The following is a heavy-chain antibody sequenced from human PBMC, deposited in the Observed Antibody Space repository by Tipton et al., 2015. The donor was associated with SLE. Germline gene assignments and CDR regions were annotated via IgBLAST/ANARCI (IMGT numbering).Heavy chain of an antibody. CDR2: ISAYNGNA. Sequence: QLVQSGAEVKKPGASVKVSCKASGYTFTSYGISWVRQAPGQELEWMGWISAYNGNANYVQTLQGRVTMTTDTSTSTVYMELRSLRSDDTAVYYCASGTYFFDYWGQGTLVTVSS. J-gene: IGHJ4*02. CDR3: ASGTYFFDY. CDR1: GYTFTSYG. V-gene: IGHV1-18*04. D-gene: IGHD1-26*01.